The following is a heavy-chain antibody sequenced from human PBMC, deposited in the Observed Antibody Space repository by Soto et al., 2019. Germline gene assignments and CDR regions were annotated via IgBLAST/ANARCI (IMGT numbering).Heavy chain of an antibody. CDR2: IYLSDSDT. Sequence: LKISCKGSGYSFTSYWIAWVRHMPGKGLEWMGIIYLSDSDTRYSPSFQGRVTISADKSISTAYLQWSSLKASDTAMYYCARYSSGWPYYFDYWGQGTLVTVSS. J-gene: IGHJ4*02. CDR1: GYSFTSYW. D-gene: IGHD6-19*01. CDR3: ARYSSGWPYYFDY. V-gene: IGHV5-51*01.